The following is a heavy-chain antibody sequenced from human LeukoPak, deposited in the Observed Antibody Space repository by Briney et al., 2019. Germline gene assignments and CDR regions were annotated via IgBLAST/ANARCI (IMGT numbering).Heavy chain of an antibody. V-gene: IGHV4-39*01. J-gene: IGHJ3*01. D-gene: IGHD7-27*01. CDR3: ARHLTGERAFDV. CDR2: IYYSGST. Sequence: SETLSLTCTVSGGSISSSSYYWGWIRQPPGKGLEWIGSIYYSGSTYYNPSLKSRVTISIDTSKNQFSLKLSSLTAADTAAYFCARHLTGERAFDVWGQGTVVTVSS. CDR1: GGSISSSSYY.